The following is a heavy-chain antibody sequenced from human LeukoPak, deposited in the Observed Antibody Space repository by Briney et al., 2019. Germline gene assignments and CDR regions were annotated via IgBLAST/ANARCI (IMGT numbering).Heavy chain of an antibody. D-gene: IGHD6-13*01. CDR3: ARSPYSTPPFDY. CDR2: INPNSGAT. CDR1: GYTFTAYS. V-gene: IGHV1-2*02. J-gene: IGHJ4*02. Sequence: ASVKVSCKASGYTFTAYSMHWVRQAPGQGLEWMGWINPNSGATNYAQRLQGRVSLTRDTSTNTASMELSRLTSDDTAIYYCARSPYSTPPFDYWGQGTLVTVSS.